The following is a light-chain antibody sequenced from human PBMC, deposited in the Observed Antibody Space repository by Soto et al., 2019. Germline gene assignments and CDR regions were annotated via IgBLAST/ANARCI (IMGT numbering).Light chain of an antibody. CDR1: QSVSSN. CDR3: QQYYNSPMWT. V-gene: IGKV3-15*01. J-gene: IGKJ1*01. CDR2: RAS. Sequence: ETVMTQSPATLSVSPGEEATLSCRASQSVSSNLAWYQQKPGQAPRLLIYRASIRATGIPARFSGSGSGIDFTLTISSLQSEDFAIYYCQQYYNSPMWTFGQGTKVDIK.